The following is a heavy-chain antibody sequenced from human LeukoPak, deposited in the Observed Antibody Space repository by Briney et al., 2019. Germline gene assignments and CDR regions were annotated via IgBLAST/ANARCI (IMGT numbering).Heavy chain of an antibody. CDR3: ARLKQYNSNPYFDS. Sequence: SETLSLTCTVSGGSISSSTYYWGWIRQPPGKGLEWIASIYYSGSTYYNPSLKSRVTISVDTSKNQFSLKLSSVTAADTAIYFCARLKQYNSNPYFDSWGQGTLVTVSS. J-gene: IGHJ4*02. CDR2: IYYSGST. D-gene: IGHD1-14*01. V-gene: IGHV4-39*01. CDR1: GGSISSSTYY.